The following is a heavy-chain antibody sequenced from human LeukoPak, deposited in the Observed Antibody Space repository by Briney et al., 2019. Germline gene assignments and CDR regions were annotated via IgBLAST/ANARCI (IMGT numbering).Heavy chain of an antibody. CDR1: GYSISNSYH. CDR3: ANSIDFDYGDYYFDY. CDR2: IYHSGST. J-gene: IGHJ4*02. Sequence: PSETLSLTCTVSGYSISNSYHWGWIRQPPGKGLEWIGSIYHSGSTYYNPSLKSRVTISVDTSKNQFSLKLSSVTAADTAVYYCANSIDFDYGDYYFDYWGQGALVTISS. D-gene: IGHD4-17*01. V-gene: IGHV4-38-2*02.